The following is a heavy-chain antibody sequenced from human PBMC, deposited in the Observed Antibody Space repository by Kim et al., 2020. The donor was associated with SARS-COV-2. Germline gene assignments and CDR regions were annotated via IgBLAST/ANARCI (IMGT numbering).Heavy chain of an antibody. D-gene: IGHD3-10*01. CDR1: GYSFTSYG. V-gene: IGHV1-18*01. CDR2: ISPYNGNT. CDR3: ARVGEGRITLVRGANWDY. Sequence: ASVKVSCKASGYSFTSYGISWVRQAPGQGLEWLGWISPYNGNTIYAQNLQGRVTMTTDTSTSTAYMELRTLRSDDTAVYYCARVGEGRITLVRGANWDYWGQGTLVTVSS. J-gene: IGHJ4*02.